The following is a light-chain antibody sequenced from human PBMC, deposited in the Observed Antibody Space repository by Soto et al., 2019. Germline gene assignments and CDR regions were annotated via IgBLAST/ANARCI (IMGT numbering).Light chain of an antibody. CDR1: QGVRDD. CDR2: AAS. J-gene: IGKJ1*01. CDR3: QQYTSYSWT. V-gene: IGKV1-17*01. Sequence: IQMTQSPSSLSASVGDRVTITCRASQGVRDDLAWYQQKPGKAPKLLIYAASSLQSGVPSRFSASGSGTEFTLIISSLQPDDFATYYCQQYTSYSWTFGQGTKVDIK.